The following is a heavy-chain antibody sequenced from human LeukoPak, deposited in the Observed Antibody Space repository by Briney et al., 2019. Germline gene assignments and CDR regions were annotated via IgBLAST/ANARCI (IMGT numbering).Heavy chain of an antibody. CDR1: GYSFTSYW. CDR3: ATQYSSSWTAFDY. CDR2: IYPGDSDT. J-gene: IGHJ4*02. Sequence: GESLKISCKGSGYSFTSYWIGWVRQMSGKGLEYMGIIYPGDSDTRYSPSFQGQVTISADKSISTANLQWSSLKASDTAMYYCATQYSSSWTAFDYWGQGTLVTVSS. D-gene: IGHD6-13*01. V-gene: IGHV5-51*01.